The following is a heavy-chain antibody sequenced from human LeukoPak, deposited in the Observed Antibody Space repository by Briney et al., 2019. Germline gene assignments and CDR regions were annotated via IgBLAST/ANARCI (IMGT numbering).Heavy chain of an antibody. V-gene: IGHV4-59*01. CDR2: IYYSGST. Sequence: SETLSLTCTVSGGSISSYYWSWIRQPPGKGLEWIGYIYYSGSTNYNPSLKSRVTISVDTSKNQSSLKLSSVTAADTAVYYCARLGYGAFDYWGQGTLVTVSS. CDR3: ARLGYGAFDY. J-gene: IGHJ4*02. CDR1: GGSISSYY. D-gene: IGHD4/OR15-4a*01.